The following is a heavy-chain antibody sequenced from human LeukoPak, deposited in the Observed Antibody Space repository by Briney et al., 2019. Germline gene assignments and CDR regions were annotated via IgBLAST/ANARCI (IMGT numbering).Heavy chain of an antibody. CDR1: GGTFSSYA. J-gene: IGHJ4*02. D-gene: IGHD6-19*01. V-gene: IGHV1-69*05. CDR2: IIPIFGTA. CDR3: ARSIAVAGTPPDY. Sequence: EASVKVSCKASGGTFSSYAISWVRQAPGQGLEWMGGIIPIFGTANYAQKFQGRVTITTDESTSRAYMELSSLRSEDTAVYYCARSIAVAGTPPDYWGQGTLVTVSS.